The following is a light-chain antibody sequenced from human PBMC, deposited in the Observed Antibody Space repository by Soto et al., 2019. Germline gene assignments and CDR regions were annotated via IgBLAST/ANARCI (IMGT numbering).Light chain of an antibody. CDR2: EDN. CDR3: QSYDSSNQPLKV. CDR1: SGSIASNY. V-gene: IGLV6-57*04. J-gene: IGLJ3*02. Sequence: NFMLTQPHSVSESPGKTVTISCTRSSGSIASNYVQWYQQRPGSAPTTVIYEDNQRPSGVPDRFSGSIDSSSNSASLTISGLKTEDEADYYCQSYDSSNQPLKVFGGGTKLTVL.